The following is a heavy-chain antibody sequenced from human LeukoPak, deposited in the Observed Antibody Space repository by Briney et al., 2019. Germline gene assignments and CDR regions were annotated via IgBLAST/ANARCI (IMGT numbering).Heavy chain of an antibody. V-gene: IGHV3-7*01. CDR1: GHLLRHLC. CDR2: MNPDGSVK. Sequence: GGSQRLSCVASGHLLRHLCITWVPPAWARACVLVANMNPDGSVKSYVDSVKGRFTVSRDNAKNSVFLQMNGLRADDTAVYYCGRDPAWGAIDYWGQGTLVTVSS. CDR3: GRDPAWGAIDY. D-gene: IGHD7-27*01. J-gene: IGHJ4*02.